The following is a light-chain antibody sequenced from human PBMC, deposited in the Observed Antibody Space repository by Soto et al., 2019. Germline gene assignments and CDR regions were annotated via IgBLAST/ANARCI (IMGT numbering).Light chain of an antibody. CDR1: QRISNY. Sequence: DIQMTQSPSSLSASVGDRGTITCRASQRISNYLAWYQQKPGKVPQLLIYAASTLHSGGPSRFSGSGSGTDFTLTISSLQPEDVAAYLCQNYTSVPRTFGPGTKVDIK. J-gene: IGKJ3*01. CDR3: QNYTSVPRT. CDR2: AAS. V-gene: IGKV1-27*01.